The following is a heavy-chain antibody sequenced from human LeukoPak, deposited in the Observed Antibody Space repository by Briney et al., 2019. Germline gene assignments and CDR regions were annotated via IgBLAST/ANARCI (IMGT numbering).Heavy chain of an antibody. CDR2: ISGSGGSA. V-gene: IGHV3-23*01. CDR1: GFTFSNSA. CDR3: AKGHGFYFDFGDY. J-gene: IGHJ4*02. D-gene: IGHD3/OR15-3a*01. Sequence: PGGSLRLSCAASGFTFSNSAMSWVRQAPGKGLEWVAVISGSGGSAFYADSLKGRFTVSRDNSKNILFLQMNGLRADDTAVYYCAKGHGFYFDFGDYWGQGTLVTVSS.